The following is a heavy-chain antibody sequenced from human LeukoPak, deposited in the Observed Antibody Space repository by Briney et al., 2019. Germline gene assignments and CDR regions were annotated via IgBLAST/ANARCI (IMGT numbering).Heavy chain of an antibody. CDR2: IDWDDDK. J-gene: IGHJ4*02. V-gene: IGHV2-70*04. CDR3: ARISNYYGSGSYYTADY. D-gene: IGHD3-10*01. Sequence: ESGPTLLHPTQTLTLTCTISGFSLSTSGIRVSWIRQPPGKALEWLARIDWDDDKYYSTSLKTRLTVSKDTSKNQVVLTMTNMDPVDTATYYCARISNYYGSGSYYTADYWGQGTLVTVSS. CDR1: GFSLSTSGIR.